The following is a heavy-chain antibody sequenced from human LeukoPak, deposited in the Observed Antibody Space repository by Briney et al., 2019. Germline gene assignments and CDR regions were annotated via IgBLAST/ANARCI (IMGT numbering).Heavy chain of an antibody. V-gene: IGHV1-69*04. CDR1: GGTFSSYA. D-gene: IGHD5-12*01. CDR3: ASGRLSADIVATTDY. Sequence: ASVKVSCKASGGTFSSYAISWVRQAPGQGLEWMGRIIPILGIANYAQKFQGRVTITADKSTSTAYMELSSLRSEDTAVYYCASGRLSADIVATTDYWGQGTLVTVSS. J-gene: IGHJ4*02. CDR2: IIPILGIA.